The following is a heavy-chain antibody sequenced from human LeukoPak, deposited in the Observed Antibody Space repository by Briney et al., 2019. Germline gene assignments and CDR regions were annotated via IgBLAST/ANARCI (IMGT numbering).Heavy chain of an antibody. CDR3: ASRHFRGYSYGQDY. CDR1: GGSFSGYY. Sequence: SETLSLTCAVYGGSFSGYYWSWIRQPPGKGLEWIGEINHSGSTNYNPSLKSRVTISVDTSKNQFSLKLSSVTAADTAVYYCASRHFRGYSYGQDYWGQGTLVTVSS. V-gene: IGHV4-34*01. D-gene: IGHD5-18*01. CDR2: INHSGST. J-gene: IGHJ4*02.